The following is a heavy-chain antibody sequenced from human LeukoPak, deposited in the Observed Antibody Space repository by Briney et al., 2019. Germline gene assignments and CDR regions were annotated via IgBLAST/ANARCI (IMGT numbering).Heavy chain of an antibody. CDR2: ISNSGGNT. CDR3: AKDVGPVLFDY. D-gene: IGHD2-15*01. CDR1: GFTFTDYA. J-gene: IGHJ4*02. V-gene: IGHV3-23*01. Sequence: GGSLRLSCETSGFTFTDYAMSGVPQAPGKGLEGVSTISNSGGNTHYADSVMGRFTISRDNSKSTLYLQMNSLSVEDTAVYHCAKDVGPVLFDYWGQGTLVTVSS.